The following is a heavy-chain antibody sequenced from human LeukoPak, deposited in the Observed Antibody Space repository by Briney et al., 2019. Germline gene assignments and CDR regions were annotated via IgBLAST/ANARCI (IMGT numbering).Heavy chain of an antibody. CDR2: ISATGYST. V-gene: IGHV3-23*01. CDR1: GFTFSSYA. J-gene: IGHJ1*01. D-gene: IGHD4-17*01. Sequence: AGGSLRLSCAASGFTFSSYAMSWVRQAPGKGLEWVSGISATGYSTYYADSVKGRSTISRDNSKNTLNLRMNSLRAEDTAVYYCVREVTVTTVWGQGSVVTVSS. CDR3: VREVTVTTV.